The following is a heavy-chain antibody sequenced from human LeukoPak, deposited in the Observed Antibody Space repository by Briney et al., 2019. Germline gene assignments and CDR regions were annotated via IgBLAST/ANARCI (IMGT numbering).Heavy chain of an antibody. CDR1: GFTFSSYA. V-gene: IGHV3-30*04. Sequence: PGGSLRLSCAASGFTFSSYAMHWVRQAPGKGLEWVAVISYDGSNKYYADSVKDRFTISRDNSKNTLYLQMNSLRAEDTAVYYCARDEVAGRGAFDYWGQGTLVTVSS. J-gene: IGHJ4*02. CDR2: ISYDGSNK. CDR3: ARDEVAGRGAFDY. D-gene: IGHD6-19*01.